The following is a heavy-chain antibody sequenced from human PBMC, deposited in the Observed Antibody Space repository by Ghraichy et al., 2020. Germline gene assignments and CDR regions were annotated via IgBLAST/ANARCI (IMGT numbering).Heavy chain of an antibody. V-gene: IGHV4-39*01. Sequence: SETLSLTCTVSGGSISSSSYFWGWIRQPPGKGLDWIGNRYYSGNTDYNPSPNSRVTISADTSKNQFSMKLSSVTAADTAVYYCARQRIVARQIDYWGQGTRVTVSS. J-gene: IGHJ4*02. CDR3: ARQRIVARQIDY. CDR1: GGSISSSSYF. D-gene: IGHD6-6*01. CDR2: RYYSGNT.